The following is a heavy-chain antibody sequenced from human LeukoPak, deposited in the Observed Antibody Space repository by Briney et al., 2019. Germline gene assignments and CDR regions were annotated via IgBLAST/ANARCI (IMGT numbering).Heavy chain of an antibody. V-gene: IGHV3-21*01. CDR2: ISSSSIYT. Sequence: GGSLRLSCAASGFTFSSYSTNWVRQTPGKGLEWVSSISSSSIYTYYVGSVKGRFTISRDNAKNSLYLQMNSLRAEDTAVYYCARAWNDWFDPWGQGTLVTVSS. J-gene: IGHJ5*02. D-gene: IGHD1-1*01. CDR1: GFTFSSYS. CDR3: ARAWNDWFDP.